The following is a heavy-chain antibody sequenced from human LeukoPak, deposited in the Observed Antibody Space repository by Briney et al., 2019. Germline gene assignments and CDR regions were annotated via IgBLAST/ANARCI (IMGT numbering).Heavy chain of an antibody. CDR3: ARSGYSYGSSPIENWFDP. Sequence: GASVTVSCKASGGTFSSYAISWVRQAPGQGLEWMGGIIPIFGTANYAQKFQGRVTITTDESTSTAYMELSSLRSEDTAVYYCARSGYSYGSSPIENWFDPWGQGTLVTVSS. J-gene: IGHJ5*02. D-gene: IGHD5-18*01. V-gene: IGHV1-69*05. CDR2: IIPIFGTA. CDR1: GGTFSSYA.